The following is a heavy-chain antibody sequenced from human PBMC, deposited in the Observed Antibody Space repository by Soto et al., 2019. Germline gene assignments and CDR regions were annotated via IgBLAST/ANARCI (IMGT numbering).Heavy chain of an antibody. V-gene: IGHV3-30-3*01. D-gene: IGHD3-10*01. CDR2: ISYDGSNK. Sequence: QVQLVESGGGVVQPGRSLRLSCAASGFTFSSYAMHWVRQAPGKGLEWVAVISYDGSNKYYADSVKGRFTISRDNSKNTLYLQMNSLRAEDMAVYYCARGDYYGSGSHLDYWGQGTLVTVSS. CDR1: GFTFSSYA. CDR3: ARGDYYGSGSHLDY. J-gene: IGHJ4*02.